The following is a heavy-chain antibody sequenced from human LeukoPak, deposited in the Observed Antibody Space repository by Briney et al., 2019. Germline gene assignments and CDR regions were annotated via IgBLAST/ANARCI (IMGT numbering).Heavy chain of an antibody. V-gene: IGHV4-59*01. Sequence: PSETLSLTCTVSGGSISSYYWSWIRQPPGKGLEWIGYIYYSGSTNYNPSLKSRVTISVDTSKSQFSLKLSSVTAADTAVYYCATDHYDSSGTFDYWGQGTLVTVSS. CDR1: GGSISSYY. D-gene: IGHD3-22*01. CDR2: IYYSGST. CDR3: ATDHYDSSGTFDY. J-gene: IGHJ4*02.